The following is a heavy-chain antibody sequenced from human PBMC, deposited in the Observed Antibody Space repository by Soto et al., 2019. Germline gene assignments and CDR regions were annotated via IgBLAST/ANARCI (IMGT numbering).Heavy chain of an antibody. V-gene: IGHV1-69*04. D-gene: IGHD6-13*01. CDR2: IIPILGIA. J-gene: IGHJ3*02. CDR3: ARDWYSSSWYRGVAFDI. Sequence: SLKVSCKASGGTFSSYTISWVRQAPGQGLEWMGRIIPILGIANYAQKFQGRVTITADKSTSTAYMELSSLRSEDTAVYYCARDWYSSSWYRGVAFDIWGQGTMVT. CDR1: GGTFSSYT.